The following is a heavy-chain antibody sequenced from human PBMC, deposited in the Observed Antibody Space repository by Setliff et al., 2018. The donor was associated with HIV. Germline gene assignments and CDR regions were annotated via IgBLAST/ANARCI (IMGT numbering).Heavy chain of an antibody. D-gene: IGHD3-10*01. CDR1: GGSISSSSYY. Sequence: ETLSLTCIVSGGSISSSSYYWGWIRQPPGKGLEWIGSIYYSGSTYYNPSLKSRVTISVDTSKNQFSLKLSSVTAADTAVYYCARGADMVHDAFDIWGQGTMVTVS. V-gene: IGHV4-39*01. CDR2: IYYSGST. CDR3: ARGADMVHDAFDI. J-gene: IGHJ3*02.